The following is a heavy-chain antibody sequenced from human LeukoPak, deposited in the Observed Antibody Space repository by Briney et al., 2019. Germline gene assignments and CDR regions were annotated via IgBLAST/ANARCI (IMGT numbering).Heavy chain of an antibody. J-gene: IGHJ5*02. V-gene: IGHV3-9*01. CDR2: ISWNSGSI. CDR3: AKARLWFGELTFDP. CDR1: GFTFDDYA. D-gene: IGHD3-10*01. Sequence: PGGSLRLSCAASGFTFDDYAMHWVRQAPGKSLEWVSGISWNSGSIGYADSVKGRFTISRDNAKNSLYLQMNSLRAEDTALYYCAKARLWFGELTFDPWGQGTLVTVSS.